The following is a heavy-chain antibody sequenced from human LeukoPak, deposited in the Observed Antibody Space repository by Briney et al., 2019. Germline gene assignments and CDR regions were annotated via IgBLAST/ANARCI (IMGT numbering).Heavy chain of an antibody. CDR2: ISGSGGST. J-gene: IGHJ4*02. CDR1: GFTFSSYA. D-gene: IGHD3-10*01. Sequence: GGSLRLSCAASGFTFSSYAMGWVRQAPGKGLEWVSAISGSGGSTYYADSVEGRFTISRDNSKNTLYLQMNSLRAEDTAVYYCARQVRGSGSYYSNYWGQGTLVTVSS. V-gene: IGHV3-23*01. CDR3: ARQVRGSGSYYSNY.